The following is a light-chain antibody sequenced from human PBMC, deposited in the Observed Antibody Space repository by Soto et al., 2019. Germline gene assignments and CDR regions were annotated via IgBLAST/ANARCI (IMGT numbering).Light chain of an antibody. CDR2: EVS. J-gene: IGLJ1*01. CDR1: SSDVGGYNY. V-gene: IGLV2-14*01. Sequence: QSALTQPASVSGSPGQSITISCTGTSSDVGGYNYVSWYQQHPGKAPKLMIYEVSNRPSGVSNRFSGSKSGNTASLTISGLHYEDEADYYCSSYTSSSIDYVFGTGTKLTVL. CDR3: SSYTSSSIDYV.